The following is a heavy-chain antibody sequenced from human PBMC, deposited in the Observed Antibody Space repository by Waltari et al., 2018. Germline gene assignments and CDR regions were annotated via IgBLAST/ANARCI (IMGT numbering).Heavy chain of an antibody. Sequence: EVQLVESGGGLVQPGGSLRLSCAASGFTFSDYSMNWVRQAPGKGLEGVSDIRSTSRDIYYAASVKCRFTIARDNGKASLYLQMNSLRVEDTATYFCARGYASGTVNPDYWGQGTLVTVSS. CDR2: IRSTSRDI. CDR1: GFTFSDYS. D-gene: IGHD2-8*01. V-gene: IGHV3-48*01. CDR3: ARGYASGTVNPDY. J-gene: IGHJ4*02.